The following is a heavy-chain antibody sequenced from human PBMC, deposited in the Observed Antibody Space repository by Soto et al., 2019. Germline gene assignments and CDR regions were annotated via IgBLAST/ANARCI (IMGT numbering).Heavy chain of an antibody. V-gene: IGHV1-69*13. CDR1: GGTFSSYA. J-gene: IGHJ6*02. D-gene: IGHD2-15*01. CDR2: IIPIFGTA. CDR3: ARDRRNCSGGSCYSGGYYYYYGMDV. Sequence: EASVKVSCKASGGTFSSYAISWVRQAPGQGLEWMGGIIPIFGTANYAQKFQGRVTITADESTSTAYMELSSLRSEDTAVYYCARDRRNCSGGSCYSGGYYYYYGMDVWGQGTTVTVSS.